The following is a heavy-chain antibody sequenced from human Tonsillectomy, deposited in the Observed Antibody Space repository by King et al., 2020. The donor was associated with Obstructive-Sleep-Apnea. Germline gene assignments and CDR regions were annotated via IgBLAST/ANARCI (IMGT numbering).Heavy chain of an antibody. D-gene: IGHD3-9*01. CDR3: ARGGLVFYDILTGYPHYSDY. V-gene: IGHV4-34*01. CDR1: GGSFSGYY. CDR2: INHSGGT. Sequence: VQLQQWGAGLLKPSETLSLTCAFYGGSFSGYYWSWIRQPPGKGLEWIGEINHSGGTNYKPSLKSRVTISGDTSKNQFSLHLSSVTAADTAVYYCARGGLVFYDILTGYPHYSDYWGQGILVTVSS. J-gene: IGHJ4*02.